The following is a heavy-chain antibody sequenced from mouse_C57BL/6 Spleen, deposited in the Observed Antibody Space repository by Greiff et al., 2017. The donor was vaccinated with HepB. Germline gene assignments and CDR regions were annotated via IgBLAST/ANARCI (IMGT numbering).Heavy chain of an antibody. V-gene: IGHV1-82*01. J-gene: IGHJ4*01. Sequence: VQVVESGPELVKPGASVKISCKASGYAFSSSWMNWVKQRPGKGLEWIGRIYPGDGDTNYNGKFKGKATLTADKSSSTAYMQLSSLTSEDSAVYFCARGGTTVVENAMDYWGQGTSVTVSS. CDR2: IYPGDGDT. CDR3: ARGGTTVVENAMDY. D-gene: IGHD1-1*01. CDR1: GYAFSSSW.